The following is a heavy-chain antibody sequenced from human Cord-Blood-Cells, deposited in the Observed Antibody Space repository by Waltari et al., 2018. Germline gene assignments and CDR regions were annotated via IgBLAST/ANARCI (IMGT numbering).Heavy chain of an antibody. V-gene: IGHV1-69*06. CDR2: IIPIFGTA. J-gene: IGHJ4*02. CDR1: GGTFSCYA. CDR3: ARGGYSGYDYFDY. Sequence: QVQLVQSGAEVTKPGSSVKVSCKASGGTFSCYAISWLRQAPGQGLEWMGGIIPIFGTANYAQKFQGRVTITADKSTSTAYMELSSLRSEDTAVYYCARGGYSGYDYFDYWGQGTLVTVSS. D-gene: IGHD5-12*01.